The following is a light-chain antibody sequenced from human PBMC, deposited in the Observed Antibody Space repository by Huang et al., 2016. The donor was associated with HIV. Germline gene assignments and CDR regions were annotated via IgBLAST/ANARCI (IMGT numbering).Light chain of an antibody. Sequence: EIVMTQSPLSLPVTPGEPASISCRSSQSLLHRNGYNYLEWYLQKPGQSPQLLIYLGSNRASGVPDRFSGSGSGTDFTLKISRVEAEDVGVYYCMQALQTPPYTFGQGTKLEIK. CDR1: QSLLHRNGYNY. V-gene: IGKV2-28*01. CDR3: MQALQTPPYT. J-gene: IGKJ2*01. CDR2: LGS.